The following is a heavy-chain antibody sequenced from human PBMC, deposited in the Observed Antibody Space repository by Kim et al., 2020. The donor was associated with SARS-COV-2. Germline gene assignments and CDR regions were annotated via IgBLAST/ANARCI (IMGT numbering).Heavy chain of an antibody. V-gene: IGHV4-39*01. CDR2: IYYTGGT. CDR1: GGSISRSSYY. CDR3: ARRDYYHYGTDD. J-gene: IGHJ6*02. Sequence: SETLSLTCTVSGGSISRSSYYWDWIRQPPGKGLEWIGNIYYTGGTYYNPSLKSRVTISVDTSKNQFSLKLSSVTAADTAIYYCARRDYYHYGTDDWGQWT.